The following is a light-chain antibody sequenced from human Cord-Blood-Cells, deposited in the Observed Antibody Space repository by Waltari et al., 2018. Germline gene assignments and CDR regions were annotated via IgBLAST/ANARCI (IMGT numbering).Light chain of an antibody. J-gene: IGLJ3*02. CDR2: RNI. V-gene: IGLV1-47*01. Sequence: QSVLTQPPSASGTPGQRVTISCSGSSSNIGSTYVYWYQQLPGTAPKHPIYRNIRRPSGVPARFSGYKSGTSASLAISGLRSEDEADYYCAAWDDSLSGWVFGGGTKLTVL. CDR3: AAWDDSLSGWV. CDR1: SSNIGSTY.